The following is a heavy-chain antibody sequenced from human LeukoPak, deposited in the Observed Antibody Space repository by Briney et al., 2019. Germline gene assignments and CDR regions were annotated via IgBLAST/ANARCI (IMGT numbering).Heavy chain of an antibody. CDR1: GFTFSSYG. J-gene: IGHJ5*02. Sequence: GGSLRLSCAASGFTFSSYGMHWVRQAPGKGLEWVAVIWYDGSSKYYADSVKGRFTISRDNSKNTLSLQMNSLRAEDTAVYYCARDPYYYDSSGYYNHWGQGTLVTVSS. CDR2: IWYDGSSK. D-gene: IGHD3-22*01. V-gene: IGHV3-33*01. CDR3: ARDPYYYDSSGYYNH.